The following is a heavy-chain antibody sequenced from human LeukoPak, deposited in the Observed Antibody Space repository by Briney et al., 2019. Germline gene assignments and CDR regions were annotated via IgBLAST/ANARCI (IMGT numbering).Heavy chain of an antibody. CDR3: AAGYSSGWYGLVFDY. Sequence: GGSLRLSCAASGFTFSDYYMSWIRQAPGKGLEWVSYISSSGSTIYYADSVKGRFTISRDNAKNSLYLQMNGLRAEDTAVYYCAAGYSSGWYGLVFDYWGQGTLVTVSS. CDR1: GFTFSDYY. D-gene: IGHD6-19*01. J-gene: IGHJ4*02. V-gene: IGHV3-11*04. CDR2: ISSSGSTI.